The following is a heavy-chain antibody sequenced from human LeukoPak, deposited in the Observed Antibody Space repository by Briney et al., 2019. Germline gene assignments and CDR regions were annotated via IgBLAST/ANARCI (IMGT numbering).Heavy chain of an antibody. CDR2: ISSSSSYI. CDR3: ARGRYCSGGSCSHDFDY. CDR1: GFTFSSYS. Sequence: SGGSLRLSCAASGFTFSSYSMNWVRQAPGKGLEWVSSISSSSSYIYYADSVKGRFTISRDNAKNSLYLQVNSLRAEDTAVYYCARGRYCSGGSCSHDFDYWGQGTLVTVSS. V-gene: IGHV3-21*01. J-gene: IGHJ4*02. D-gene: IGHD2-15*01.